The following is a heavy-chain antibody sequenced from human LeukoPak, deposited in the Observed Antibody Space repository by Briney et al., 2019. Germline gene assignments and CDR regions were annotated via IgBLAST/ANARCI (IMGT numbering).Heavy chain of an antibody. Sequence: PSETLSLTCAGYGGSFSGYYWSWIRQPPGKGLEWIGEINHSGSTNYNPSLKSRVTISVDTSKNQFSLKLSSVTAADTAVYYCARETGGDYFDYWGQGTLVTVSS. CDR1: GGSFSGYY. V-gene: IGHV4-34*01. CDR2: INHSGST. J-gene: IGHJ4*02. D-gene: IGHD1-14*01. CDR3: ARETGGDYFDY.